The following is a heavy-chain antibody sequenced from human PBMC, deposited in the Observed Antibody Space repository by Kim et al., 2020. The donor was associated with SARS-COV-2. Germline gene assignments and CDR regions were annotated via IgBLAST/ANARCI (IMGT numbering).Heavy chain of an antibody. J-gene: IGHJ6*02. D-gene: IGHD5-12*01. CDR3: AREQVEMATKDYYYGMDV. Sequence: QGRVTITADKSTSTAYMELSSLRSEDTAVYYCAREQVEMATKDYYYGMDVWGQGTTVTVSS. V-gene: IGHV1-69*04.